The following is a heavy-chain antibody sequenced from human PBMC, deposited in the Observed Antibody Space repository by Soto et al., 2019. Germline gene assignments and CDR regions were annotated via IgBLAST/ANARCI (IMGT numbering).Heavy chain of an antibody. V-gene: IGHV3-23*01. D-gene: IGHD3-9*01. CDR1: GFTFNAHA. Sequence: EVEVLESGGGLQQPGGSLRLSCVASGFTFNAHAMTWVRQGPGVGLEWTSSISGDGKRTYYAGSVKGRFTVSRDNSKNTLTLEMNSLRVEDTATYYCVKDWTGNKCPCLDVWGQGTTVTVSS. J-gene: IGHJ6*02. CDR3: VKDWTGNKCPCLDV. CDR2: ISGDGKRT.